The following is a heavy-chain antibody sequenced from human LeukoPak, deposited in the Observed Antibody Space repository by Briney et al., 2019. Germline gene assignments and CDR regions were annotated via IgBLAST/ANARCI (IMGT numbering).Heavy chain of an antibody. CDR2: INHSGST. CDR1: GGSFSGYY. CDR3: ARGRAAASGDY. J-gene: IGHJ4*02. V-gene: IGHV4-34*01. Sequence: SETLSLTCAVYGGSFSGYYWSWIRQPPGKGLEWIGEINHSGSTNYNLSLKSRVTISVDTSKNQFSLKLSSVTAADTAVYYCARGRAAASGDYWGQGTLVTVSS. D-gene: IGHD2-2*01.